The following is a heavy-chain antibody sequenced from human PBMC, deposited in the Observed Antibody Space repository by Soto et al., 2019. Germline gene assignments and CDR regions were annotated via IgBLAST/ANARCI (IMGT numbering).Heavy chain of an antibody. D-gene: IGHD6-13*01. CDR1: GFIFSAYA. CDR2: ISYDGSKK. CDR3: TRESGYSGSWPLEY. V-gene: IGHV3-30-3*01. J-gene: IGHJ4*02. Sequence: GGSLRLSCAASGFIFSAYAMHWVRQAPGKGLEWVAYISYDGSKKYYADPVKGRFTISRDTSTNTLSLQLNSLKPEDTAVYYCTRESGYSGSWPLEYWGQGTLVTVSS.